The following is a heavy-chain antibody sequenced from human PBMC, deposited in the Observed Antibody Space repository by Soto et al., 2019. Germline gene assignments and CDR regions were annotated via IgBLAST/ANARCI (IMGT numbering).Heavy chain of an antibody. D-gene: IGHD1-26*01. J-gene: IGHJ4*02. CDR3: ARVYSGSYSDS. CDR1: GGSISSNNW. Sequence: QVQLQESGPGLVKPSGTLSLTCAVSGGSISSNNWWSWVRQPPGKGLEWIGEIFHSGSTHYSPSLKSRVTISVDKSKKYFSLNLTSVTAADPAVYYCARVYSGSYSDSWGQGTLVTVSS. CDR2: IFHSGST. V-gene: IGHV4-4*02.